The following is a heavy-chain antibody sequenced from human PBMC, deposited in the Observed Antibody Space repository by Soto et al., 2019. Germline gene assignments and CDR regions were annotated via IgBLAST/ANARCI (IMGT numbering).Heavy chain of an antibody. D-gene: IGHD2-15*01. CDR2: MSPNSGNT. CDR3: VSDFVVAGEK. V-gene: IGHV1-8*01. J-gene: IGHJ4*02. Sequence: QVQLVQSVAEVKKPGDSLKVSCKTSGYRFSSPDITWVRQAPGQGLEWVGWMSPNSGNTGVGQKFQGRVTMAKDTARGTAYLALTCLTSEDKAVYYCVSDFVVAGEKWGQGTLVTVST. CDR1: GYRFSSPD.